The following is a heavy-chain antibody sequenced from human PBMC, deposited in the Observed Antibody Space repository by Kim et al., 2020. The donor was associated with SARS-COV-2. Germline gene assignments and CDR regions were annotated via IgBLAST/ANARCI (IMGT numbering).Heavy chain of an antibody. Sequence: NKYYADSVKGRFTISRDNSKNTLYLQMNSRRAEDTAVYYCAKDPRRMGSVWGQGTTVTVSS. CDR3: AKDPRRMGSV. V-gene: IGHV3-30*02. D-gene: IGHD2-8*02. CDR2: NK. J-gene: IGHJ6*02.